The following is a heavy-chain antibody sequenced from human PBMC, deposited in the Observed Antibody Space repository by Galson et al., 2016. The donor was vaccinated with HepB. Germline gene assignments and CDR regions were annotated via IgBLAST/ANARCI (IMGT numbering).Heavy chain of an antibody. CDR3: ARALLGGGAGGSDTVAVLSAMDH. CDR1: GFIFSDYD. V-gene: IGHV3-13*01. Sequence: SLRLSCAASGFIFSDYDMHWVRQVTGKSLEWVSAIDSAGDTFYPGSVKGRFTISRENAKNSLYLQMNGLRAGDTAVYYCARALLGGGAGGSDTVAVLSAMDHWGQGTLVTVSS. CDR2: IDSAGDT. D-gene: IGHD2-2*01. J-gene: IGHJ4*02.